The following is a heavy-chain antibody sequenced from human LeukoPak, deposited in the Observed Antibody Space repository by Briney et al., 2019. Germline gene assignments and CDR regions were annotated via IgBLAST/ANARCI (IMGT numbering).Heavy chain of an antibody. CDR2: ISYDGSNK. V-gene: IGHV3-30*04. J-gene: IGHJ4*02. Sequence: PGGSLRLSCAASGFTFSSYAMHWVRQAPGKGLEWVAVISYDGSNKYYADSVKGRFTISRDNSKNTLYLQMNSLRVEDTAVYYCARWRGRQSEFDYWGQGTLVTVSS. CDR1: GFTFSSYA. D-gene: IGHD1-1*01. CDR3: ARWRGRQSEFDY.